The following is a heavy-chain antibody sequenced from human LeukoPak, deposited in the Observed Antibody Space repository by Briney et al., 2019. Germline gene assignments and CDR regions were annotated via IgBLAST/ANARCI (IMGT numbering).Heavy chain of an antibody. Sequence: PSETLSLTCTVSGGSISSYYWSWIRQPPGKGLEWIGYIYYSGSTNYNPSLKSRVTISVDTSKNQFSLKLSSVTAADTAVYYCARTYGDYVYFDYWGQGTLVTVSS. V-gene: IGHV4-59*01. D-gene: IGHD4-17*01. J-gene: IGHJ4*02. CDR3: ARTYGDYVYFDY. CDR1: GGSISSYY. CDR2: IYYSGST.